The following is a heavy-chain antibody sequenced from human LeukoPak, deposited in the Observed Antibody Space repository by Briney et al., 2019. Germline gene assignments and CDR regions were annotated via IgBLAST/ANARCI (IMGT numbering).Heavy chain of an antibody. D-gene: IGHD4-23*01. CDR2: ISAYNGNT. J-gene: IGHJ4*02. CDR1: GYTFTSYG. CDR3: ALTPPDNDYFDY. Sequence: ASVKVSCKASGYTFTSYGISWVRQAPGQGLEWMGWISAYNGNTNYAQKLQGRVTMTTDTSTSTAYMELRSLRSDDTAVYYCALTPPDNDYFDYWGQGTLVTVSS. V-gene: IGHV1-18*01.